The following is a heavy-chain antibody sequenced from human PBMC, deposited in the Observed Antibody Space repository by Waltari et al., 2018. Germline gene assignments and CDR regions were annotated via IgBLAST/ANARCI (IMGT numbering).Heavy chain of an antibody. CDR3: ARDMYYYDSSGYFPLGNYFDY. V-gene: IGHV3-53*01. D-gene: IGHD3-22*01. Sequence: EVQLVESGGGLIQPGGSLRLSCAASGFTVSSNYMSWVRQAPGKGLEWVSGIDSGGRTYYADSVKGRVTNSRDNAKNTRYLQRNSLRAEDTAVYYCARDMYYYDSSGYFPLGNYFDYWGQGTLVTVSS. J-gene: IGHJ4*02. CDR2: IDSGGRT. CDR1: GFTVSSNY.